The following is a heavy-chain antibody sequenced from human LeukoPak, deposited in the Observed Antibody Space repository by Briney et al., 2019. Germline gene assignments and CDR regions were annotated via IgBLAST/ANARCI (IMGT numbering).Heavy chain of an antibody. V-gene: IGHV3-66*01. CDR1: GFTVSSNY. D-gene: IGHD6-13*01. CDR3: ARYSSSWYFDY. J-gene: IGHJ4*02. Sequence: GGSLRLSCAASGFTVSSNYMSWVRQAPGKGPEWVSVIYSGGSTYYADSVKGRFTISRDNSKNTLYLQMNSLRAEDTAVYYCARYSSSWYFDYWGQGTLVTVSS. CDR2: IYSGGST.